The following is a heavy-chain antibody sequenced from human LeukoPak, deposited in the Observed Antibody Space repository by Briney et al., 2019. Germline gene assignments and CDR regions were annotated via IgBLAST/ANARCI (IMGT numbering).Heavy chain of an antibody. CDR2: INHSGST. CDR1: GWSFSGYY. J-gene: IGHJ6*03. V-gene: IGHV4-34*01. Sequence: SETLSLTCAVSGWSFSGYYWSWIRQPPGKGLEWIGEINHSGSTNYNPSLKSRVTISVDTSKNQFSLKLSSVTAADTAVYYCARRKYCSSTSGPLSYCMDFWGKGTTVTVSS. CDR3: ARRKYCSSTSGPLSYCMDF. D-gene: IGHD2-2*01.